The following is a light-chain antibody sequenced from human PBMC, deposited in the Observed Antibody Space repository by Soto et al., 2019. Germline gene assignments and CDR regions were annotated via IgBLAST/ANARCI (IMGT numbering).Light chain of an antibody. CDR1: ETVRTN. J-gene: IGKJ2*01. Sequence: IVMTQSPATLSVSPGERVTLSCRASETVRTNLAWFQQKPGQTPRLLIFGASTRATGIPTRFTGSGSETEFTLTVGSLQSEDLAVYYCHQYDNWPPYTFGQGTKLEIK. CDR3: HQYDNWPPYT. V-gene: IGKV3-15*01. CDR2: GAS.